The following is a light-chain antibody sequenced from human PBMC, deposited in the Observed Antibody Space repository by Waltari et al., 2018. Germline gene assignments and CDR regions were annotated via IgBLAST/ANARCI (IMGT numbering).Light chain of an antibody. CDR1: NLGSKY. CDR2: SDS. Sequence: SYELTQPPSVSVSPGQTARITCGGDNLGSKYVHWYQRKPAQAPVLVIYSDSDRPSGIPWRFSGSKSGKTATLTISGVEAGDEAYYYCQVWDSSNDHYIFGGGTRLTVL. J-gene: IGLJ2*01. CDR3: QVWDSSNDHYI. V-gene: IGLV3-21*01.